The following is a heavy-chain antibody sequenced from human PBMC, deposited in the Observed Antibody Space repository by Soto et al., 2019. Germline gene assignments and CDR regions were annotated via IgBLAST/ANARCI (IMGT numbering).Heavy chain of an antibody. CDR3: ARDAVAVAGSYMDV. CDR1: GYTFTSYG. D-gene: IGHD6-19*01. Sequence: GASVKVSCKASGYTFTSYGISWVRQAPGQGLEWMGWISAYNGNTNYSQKLQGRVTITTDTSATTAYMELIRLRPEDTAVYYCARDAVAVAGSYMDVWGKGTTVTVSS. J-gene: IGHJ6*03. CDR2: ISAYNGNT. V-gene: IGHV1-18*01.